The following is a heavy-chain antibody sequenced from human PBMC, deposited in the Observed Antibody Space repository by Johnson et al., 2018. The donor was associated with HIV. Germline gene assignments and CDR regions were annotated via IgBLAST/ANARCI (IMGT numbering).Heavy chain of an antibody. CDR3: ASWWIAAAVSPGAAFDS. CDR2: INSDGSST. D-gene: IGHD6-13*01. Sequence: VQLVESGGGVVQPGRSLRLSCGASGFIFSSYWMHWVRQAPGKGLVWVSRINSDGSSTTYADSVKGRFTISRDNAKNTMYLQMNSLRAEDTAVYYCASWWIAAAVSPGAAFDSWGQGPMVTVSS. V-gene: IGHV3-74*02. J-gene: IGHJ3*02. CDR1: GFIFSSYW.